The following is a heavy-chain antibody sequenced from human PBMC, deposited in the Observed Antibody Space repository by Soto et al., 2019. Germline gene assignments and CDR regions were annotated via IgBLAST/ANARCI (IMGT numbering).Heavy chain of an antibody. CDR1: GVSLTSGNW. D-gene: IGHD3-9*01. CDR2: IFHDGTA. CDR3: ARLVYDTRLNYIFFDF. J-gene: IGHJ4*02. V-gene: IGHV4-4*02. Sequence: SETLSLTCAVSGVSLTSGNWWTWVRQSPQRGLEYIGEIFHDGTANYYPSFERRVAMSVDTSRNQFSLNLTSGSAADTAVYFCARLVYDTRLNYIFFDFWGPGTLVTVSS.